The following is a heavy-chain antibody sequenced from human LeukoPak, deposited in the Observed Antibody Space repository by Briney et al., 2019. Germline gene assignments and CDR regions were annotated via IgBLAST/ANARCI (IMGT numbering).Heavy chain of an antibody. CDR2: ISGSGGSK. CDR1: GFTFSSYA. Sequence: PGGSLRLSCAASGFTFSSYAMSWVRQAPGKGLEWVSAISGSGGSKYYADSVKGRFTISRDNAKNTLYLQMNSLRAEDTAVYYFAKDRPVTTPLNWFDPWGQGTVVTVSS. D-gene: IGHD4-17*01. J-gene: IGHJ5*02. V-gene: IGHV3-23*01. CDR3: AKDRPVTTPLNWFDP.